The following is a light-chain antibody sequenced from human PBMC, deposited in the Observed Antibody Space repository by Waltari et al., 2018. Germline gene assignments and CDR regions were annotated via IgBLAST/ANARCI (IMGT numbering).Light chain of an antibody. V-gene: IGLV3-21*01. J-gene: IGLJ2*01. CDR3: QVWDSSPETVV. Sequence: SYVLTQPPSASVAPGKTATIACGGNNVGGKSVQWYQQKPGQAPVLVVHDDNARPSGIPDRFAGSNSGDTATLTISWVEVGDEADYYCQVWDSSPETVVFGGGTKLTVL. CDR2: DDN. CDR1: NVGGKS.